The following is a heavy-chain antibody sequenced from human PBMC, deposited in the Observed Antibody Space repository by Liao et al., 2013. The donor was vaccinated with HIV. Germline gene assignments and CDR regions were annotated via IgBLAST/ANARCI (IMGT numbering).Heavy chain of an antibody. D-gene: IGHD3-16*01. CDR2: IYYSGST. CDR1: GGSISSSSYY. CDR3: ARVPPXDYGLGITPLYFDY. V-gene: IGHV4-39*07. Sequence: QVQLQESGPGLVKPSETLSLTCTVSGGSISSSSYYWGWIRQPPGKGLEWIGSIYYSGSTFYNPSLKSRVTISVDTSKNQFSLRLTSVTAADTAMYYCARVPPXDYGLGITPLYFDYVGQGPWSPSPQ. J-gene: IGHJ4*02.